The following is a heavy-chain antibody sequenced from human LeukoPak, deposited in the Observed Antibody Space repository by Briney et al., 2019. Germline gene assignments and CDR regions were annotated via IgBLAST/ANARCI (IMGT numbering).Heavy chain of an antibody. CDR3: ARDLLAVTGAFDI. Sequence: SQTLSLTCTVSGGSISSGDYYWSWIRQPPRKGLEWIGYIYYSGSTYYNPSLKSRVTISVDTSKNQFSLKLSSVTAADTAVYYCARDLLAVTGAFDIWGQGTMVTVSS. J-gene: IGHJ3*02. CDR2: IYYSGST. V-gene: IGHV4-30-4*08. D-gene: IGHD1-1*01. CDR1: GGSISSGDYY.